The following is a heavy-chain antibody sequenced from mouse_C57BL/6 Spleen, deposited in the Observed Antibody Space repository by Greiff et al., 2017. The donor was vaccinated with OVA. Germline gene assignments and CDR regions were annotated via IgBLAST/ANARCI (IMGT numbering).Heavy chain of an antibody. CDR3: ARRALNWYYFDY. J-gene: IGHJ2*01. CDR2: IYWDDDK. D-gene: IGHD4-1*02. V-gene: IGHV8-12*01. Sequence: QVTLKECGPGILQSSQTLSLSCSFSGFSLSTSGMGVSWIRQPSGKGLEWLAHIYWDDDKRYNPSLKSRLTISKDTSRNQVFLKITSVDTADTATYYCARRALNWYYFDYWGQGTTLTVSS. CDR1: GFSLSTSGMG.